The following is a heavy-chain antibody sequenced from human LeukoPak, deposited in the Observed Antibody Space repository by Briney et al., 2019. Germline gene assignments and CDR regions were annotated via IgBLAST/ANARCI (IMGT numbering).Heavy chain of an antibody. CDR2: IRYDGGDT. CDR3: AKEGGGRTFDY. Sequence: TGGSVRLSCAASGFNFGYYGMHWVRQAPGKGLDWVAFIRYDGGDTYYADSVRGRFTVSRDNSKNTLYLQMNSLTAEDTALYYCAKEGGGRTFDYWGQGTLVTVSS. V-gene: IGHV3-30*02. J-gene: IGHJ4*02. D-gene: IGHD4-23*01. CDR1: GFNFGYYG.